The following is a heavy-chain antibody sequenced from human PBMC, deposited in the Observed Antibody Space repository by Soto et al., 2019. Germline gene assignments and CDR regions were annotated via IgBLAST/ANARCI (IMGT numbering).Heavy chain of an antibody. CDR1: GGSVRSGSYY. J-gene: IGHJ4*02. V-gene: IGHV4-61*01. CDR2: IYYSGTT. D-gene: IGHD6-19*01. Sequence: SETLSLTCTVSGGSVRSGSYYWSWIRQPPGKGLEWIGYIYYSGTTNYNPSLKSRVTISVDTSKNQFSLKLSSVTAADTAVYYCARHVPRIAVAGFFDYWGQGTLVTVSS. CDR3: ARHVPRIAVAGFFDY.